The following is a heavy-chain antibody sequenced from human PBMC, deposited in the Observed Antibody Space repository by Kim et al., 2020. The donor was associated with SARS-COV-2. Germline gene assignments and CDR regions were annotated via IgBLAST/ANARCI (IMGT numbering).Heavy chain of an antibody. CDR3: ARDLGYYDSSGYDDG. V-gene: IGHV3-48*03. J-gene: IGHJ4*02. CDR1: GFTFSSYE. D-gene: IGHD3-22*01. CDR2: ISSSGSTI. Sequence: GGSLRLSCAASGFTFSSYEMNWVRQAPGKGLEWVSYISSSGSTIYYADSVKGRFTISRDNAKNSLYLQMNSLRAEDTAVYYCARDLGYYDSSGYDDGWGQGTLVTVSS.